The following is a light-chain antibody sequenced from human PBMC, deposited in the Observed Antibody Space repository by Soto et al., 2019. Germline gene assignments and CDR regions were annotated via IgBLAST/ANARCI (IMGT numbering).Light chain of an antibody. CDR1: QGISSY. V-gene: IGKV1-8*01. CDR2: AAS. Sequence: AIRMTQSPSSFSASTGDRVTITCRASQGISSYLAWYQQKPGKAPTLLIYAASTLQSGVPSRFSGSGSWTDFTLTISCLQSEDFATYYCQQYYSYPLTFGQGTKVDIK. CDR3: QQYYSYPLT. J-gene: IGKJ1*01.